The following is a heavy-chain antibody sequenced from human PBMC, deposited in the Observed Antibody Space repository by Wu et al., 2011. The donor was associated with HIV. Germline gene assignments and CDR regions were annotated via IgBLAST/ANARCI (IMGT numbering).Heavy chain of an antibody. CDR3: ARPYCSGGNCLGFDY. CDR1: GYTFTDYY. D-gene: IGHD2-15*01. CDR2: INPNNGGT. Sequence: VQLVQSGAEVKKPGATVKISCKVSGYTFTDYYMYWVRQAPGQGLEWMGWINPNNGGTNYAQKFQGRVTMTRDTSISTAYMELSRLRSDDTAVYYCARPYCSGGNCLGFDYWGQGTLVTVSS. J-gene: IGHJ4*02. V-gene: IGHV1-2*02.